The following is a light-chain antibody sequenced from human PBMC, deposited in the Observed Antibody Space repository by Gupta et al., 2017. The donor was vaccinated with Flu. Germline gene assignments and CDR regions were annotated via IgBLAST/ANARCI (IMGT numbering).Light chain of an antibody. Sequence: QSALAQPASVSGSPGPSITISCTGTSSDVGSYNLVSWYQQHSGKAPKLMIYEDTKRPSGVSDRFSGSKSGNTASLTLSGLQAEDEADYYCFSYASPTTYVFGTGTKVTV. V-gene: IGLV2-23*01. CDR2: EDT. J-gene: IGLJ1*01. CDR1: SSDVGSYNL. CDR3: FSYASPTTYV.